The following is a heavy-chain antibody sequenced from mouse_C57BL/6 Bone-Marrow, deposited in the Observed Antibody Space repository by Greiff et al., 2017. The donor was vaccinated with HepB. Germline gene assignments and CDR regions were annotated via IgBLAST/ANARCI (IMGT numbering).Heavy chain of an antibody. V-gene: IGHV1-69*01. D-gene: IGHD1-1*01. CDR3: ARYYGSSYWYFDV. CDR1: GYTFTSYW. J-gene: IGHJ1*03. CDR2: IDPSDRYT. Sequence: VQLQQPGAELVMPGASVKLSCKASGYTFTSYWMHWVKQRPGQGLEWIGEIDPSDRYTNYTQKFKGKSTLTVYKSASTAYMQLSGLTSEDSAVYYCARYYGSSYWYFDVWGTGTTVTVSS.